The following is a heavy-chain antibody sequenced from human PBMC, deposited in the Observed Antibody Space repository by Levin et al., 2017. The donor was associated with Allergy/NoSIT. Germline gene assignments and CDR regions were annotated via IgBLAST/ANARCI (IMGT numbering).Heavy chain of an antibody. J-gene: IGHJ6*02. CDR3: ARERGPNTIFGRVTGSMDV. V-gene: IGHV1-46*01. D-gene: IGHD3-3*01. Sequence: GASVKVSCEAFGYTFTSHYMQWVRQAPGQGLEWVGIINPSSDSRSYAQKFQGRVTITRDTSTSTVFMELSSLRAEDTAVYYCARERGPNTIFGRVTGSMDVWGQGTTVTVSS. CDR2: INPSSDSR. CDR1: GYTFTSHY.